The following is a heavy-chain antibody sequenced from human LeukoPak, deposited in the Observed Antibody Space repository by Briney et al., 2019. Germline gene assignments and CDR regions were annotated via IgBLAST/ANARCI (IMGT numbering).Heavy chain of an antibody. CDR3: AGGAYGSGSYAKWFDP. CDR1: GGSISSDLYY. Sequence: SQTLSLTRTVSGGSISSDLYYCGSIRQPAGKGLEWVERIYSSGTTNYNPSIKSRVTISVERSKNQVSLMLNSVTAADTAVYYCAGGAYGSGSYAKWFDPWGQGTLVIVSS. CDR2: IYSSGTT. V-gene: IGHV4-61*02. D-gene: IGHD3-10*01. J-gene: IGHJ5*02.